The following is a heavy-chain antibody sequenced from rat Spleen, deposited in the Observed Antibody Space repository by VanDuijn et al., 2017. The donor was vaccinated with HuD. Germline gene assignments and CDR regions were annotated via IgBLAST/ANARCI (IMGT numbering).Heavy chain of an antibody. V-gene: IGHV5-25*01. CDR1: GFTFSNYY. CDR3: ARLGGGYWYFDF. CDR2: ISTGGGNT. Sequence: EVQLVESGGGLVQPGRSMKLSCAASGFTFSNYYMAWVRQAPTKGLEWVASISTGGGNTYYRDSVKGRFTISRDNAKSTLYLQMDSLRSEDTATYYCARLGGGYWYFDFWGPGTMVTVSS. D-gene: IGHD1-11*01. J-gene: IGHJ1*01.